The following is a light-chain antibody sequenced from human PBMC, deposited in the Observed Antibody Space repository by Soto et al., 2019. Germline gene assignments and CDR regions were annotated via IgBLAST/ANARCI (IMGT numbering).Light chain of an antibody. CDR2: GAS. V-gene: IGKV3-15*01. Sequence: EIVMTQSPATLSVSPGERATLSCRASQSVSSNLAWYQQKPGQAPRLLIYGASTRATDIPVRFSGSGSGTEFPLTISSLQSEDFAVYYCQQYKAWPPLTFGGGTKVEIK. CDR1: QSVSSN. CDR3: QQYKAWPPLT. J-gene: IGKJ4*01.